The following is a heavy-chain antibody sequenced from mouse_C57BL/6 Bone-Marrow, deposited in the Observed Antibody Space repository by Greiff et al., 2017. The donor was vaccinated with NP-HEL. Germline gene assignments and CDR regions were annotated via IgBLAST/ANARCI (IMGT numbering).Heavy chain of an antibody. CDR2: IDPETGGT. V-gene: IGHV1-15*01. CDR1: GYTFTDYE. J-gene: IGHJ1*03. CDR3: TRRFITTVVGYWYFDV. D-gene: IGHD1-1*01. Sequence: QVQLKQSGAELVRPGASVTLSCKASGYTFTDYEMHWVKQTPVHGLEWIGAIDPETGGTAYNQKFKGKAILTADKSSSTAYMELRSLTSEDSAVYYCTRRFITTVVGYWYFDVWGTGTTVTVSS.